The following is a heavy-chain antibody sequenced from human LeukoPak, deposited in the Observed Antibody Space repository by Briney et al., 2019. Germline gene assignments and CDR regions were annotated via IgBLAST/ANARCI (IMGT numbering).Heavy chain of an antibody. CDR1: GFTVSSNY. CDR3: ARANSATIPGADP. D-gene: IGHD1-26*01. Sequence: PGGSLRLSCAASGFTVSSNYMSWVRQAPGKGLEWVSVIYSGGRTYYADSVKGRFTISRDNSKNTVYLQMNSLGAEDTAVYYCARANSATIPGADPWGQGTLVTVSS. CDR2: IYSGGRT. V-gene: IGHV3-53*01. J-gene: IGHJ5*02.